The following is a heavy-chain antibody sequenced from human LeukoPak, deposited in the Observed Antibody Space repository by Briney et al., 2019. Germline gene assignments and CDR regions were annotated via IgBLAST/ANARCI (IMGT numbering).Heavy chain of an antibody. CDR3: AKADTGGNYFDH. V-gene: IGHV3-23*01. Sequence: PGGSLRLSCVASGSTFSSCAMSWVRQAPGKGLEWVSAIDVGGGNTYYADSVKGRFTFSRDNFKNTLHLQMNSLRAEDTAVYYCAKADTGGNYFDHWGQGTLVTVSS. CDR2: IDVGGGNT. CDR1: GSTFSSCA. D-gene: IGHD1-26*01. J-gene: IGHJ4*02.